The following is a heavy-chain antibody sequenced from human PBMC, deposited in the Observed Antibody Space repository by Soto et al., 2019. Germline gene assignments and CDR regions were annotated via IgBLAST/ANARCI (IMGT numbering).Heavy chain of an antibody. CDR1: GFTFNNYG. D-gene: IGHD2-2*01. CDR3: AKAAPVVTLYYFDY. Sequence: GGSLRLSCAASGFTFNNYGMSWVRQAPGKGLEWVSAITDSGGSTYYADSVKGRFTISRDNSKNTVYLQMNSLRAEDTAVYYCAKAAPVVTLYYFDYWGQGTLVTVSS. J-gene: IGHJ4*02. CDR2: ITDSGGST. V-gene: IGHV3-23*01.